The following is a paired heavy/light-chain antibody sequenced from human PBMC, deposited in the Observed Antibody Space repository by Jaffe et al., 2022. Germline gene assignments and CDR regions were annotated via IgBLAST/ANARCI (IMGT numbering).Light chain of an antibody. CDR3: QQGLT. CDR1: QSVSSY. CDR2: DAS. J-gene: IGKJ4*01. V-gene: IGKV3-11*01. Sequence: EIVLTQSPATLSLSPGERATLSCRASQSVSSYLAWYQQKPGQAPRLLIYDASNRATGIPARFSGSGSGTDFTLTISSLEPEDFAVYYCQQGLTFGGGTKVEIK.
Heavy chain of an antibody. CDR1: GGSISSYY. V-gene: IGHV4-59*01. J-gene: IGHJ4*02. Sequence: QVQLQESGPGLVKPSETLSLTCTVSGGSISSYYWSWIRQPPGKGLEWIGYIYYSGSTNYNPSLKSRVTISVDTSKNQFSLKLSSVTAADTAVYYCARAARSVFDPAYYDFWSGYHPFDYWGQGTLVTVSS. D-gene: IGHD3-3*01. CDR2: IYYSGST. CDR3: ARAARSVFDPAYYDFWSGYHPFDY.